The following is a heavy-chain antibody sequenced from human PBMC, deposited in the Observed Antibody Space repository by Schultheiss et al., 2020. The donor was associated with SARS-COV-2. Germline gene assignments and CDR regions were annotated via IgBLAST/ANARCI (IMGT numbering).Heavy chain of an antibody. D-gene: IGHD2-15*01. J-gene: IGHJ3*02. CDR3: ARFAVVVAATRYAFDI. V-gene: IGHV3-30-3*01. CDR2: ISYDGSNK. Sequence: GESLKISCAASGFTVSSNYMSWVRQAPGKGLEWVAVISYDGSNKYYADSVKGRFTISRDNSKNTLYLQMNSLRAEDTAVYYCARFAVVVAATRYAFDIWGQGTMVTVSS. CDR1: GFTVSSNY.